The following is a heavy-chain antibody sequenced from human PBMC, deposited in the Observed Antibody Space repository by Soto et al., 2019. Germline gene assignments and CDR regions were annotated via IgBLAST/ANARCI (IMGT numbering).Heavy chain of an antibody. J-gene: IGHJ6*03. CDR2: ISWNSSTI. D-gene: IGHD2-2*01. CDR3: TRSAYMDV. V-gene: IGHV3-9*01. CDR1: GFTFDDYA. Sequence: GGSLRLSCAASGFTFDDYAMHWVRQAPGKGLEWVSGISWNSSTIYYADSVKGRFTISRDNAKNSLYLQMDSLRAEDTAVYYATRSAYMDVWGTGTTVTVSS.